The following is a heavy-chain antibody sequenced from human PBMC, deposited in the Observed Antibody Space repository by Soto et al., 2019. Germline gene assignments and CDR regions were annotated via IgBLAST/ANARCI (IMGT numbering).Heavy chain of an antibody. CDR2: IFYSGST. J-gene: IGHJ5*02. CDR3: AKDSGYNYGYFRWFDP. CDR1: GGSISNYY. V-gene: IGHV4-59*01. Sequence: SETLSLTCTVFGGSISNYYWSWIRQPPGRGLEWIGHIFYSGSTNYNPALKSRVTISVDTSKSQFSLKLSSVTAADTAVYYCAKDSGYNYGYFRWFDPWGQGTLVTVSS. D-gene: IGHD5-18*01.